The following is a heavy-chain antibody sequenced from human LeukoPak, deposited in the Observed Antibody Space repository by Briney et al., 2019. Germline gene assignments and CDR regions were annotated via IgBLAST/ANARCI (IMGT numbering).Heavy chain of an antibody. CDR3: ARRQGCSSTSCPPDY. CDR1: GYSFTTYW. J-gene: IGHJ4*02. Sequence: GESLKISCRGSGYSFTTYWIGWVRQMPGKGLECMGIIYPGDSDTRYTPSFQGQVTMSADKSVNTAYLQWSSLKASDTAIYYCARRQGCSSTSCPPDYWGQGTLVTVSP. V-gene: IGHV5-51*01. CDR2: IYPGDSDT. D-gene: IGHD2-2*01.